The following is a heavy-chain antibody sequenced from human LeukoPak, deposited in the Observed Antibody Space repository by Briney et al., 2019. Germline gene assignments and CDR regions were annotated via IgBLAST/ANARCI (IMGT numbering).Heavy chain of an antibody. D-gene: IGHD1-1*01. Sequence: GGSLGLPWPVPGLILRNNSMTWFRKAPGKDLEWVASIKQDGSEKYYVDSVKGRFTISRDNAKNSLYLEMNSLRAEDTALYYCVRNRYNLDVWGQGTTVTVSS. J-gene: IGHJ6*02. V-gene: IGHV3-7*01. CDR2: IKQDGSEK. CDR3: VRNRYNLDV. CDR1: GLILRNNS.